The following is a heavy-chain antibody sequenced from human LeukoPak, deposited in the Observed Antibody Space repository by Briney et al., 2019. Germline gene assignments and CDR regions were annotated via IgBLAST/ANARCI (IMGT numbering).Heavy chain of an antibody. Sequence: GGSLRLSCAASGFTFDDYAMHWVRQAPGKGLEWVSGISWNSGSIGYADSVKGRFTISRDNAKNPLYLQMNSLRAEDTALYYCARGRYYYGSGSYYHDAFDIWGQGTMVTVSS. D-gene: IGHD3-10*01. CDR2: ISWNSGSI. V-gene: IGHV3-9*01. CDR3: ARGRYYYGSGSYYHDAFDI. CDR1: GFTFDDYA. J-gene: IGHJ3*02.